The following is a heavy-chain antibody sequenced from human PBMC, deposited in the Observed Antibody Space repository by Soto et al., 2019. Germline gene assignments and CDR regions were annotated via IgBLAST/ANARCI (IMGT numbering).Heavy chain of an antibody. D-gene: IGHD6-13*01. Sequence: GGSLRLSCAASGLTFRDYYMSLIRQAPGKGLEWVSYISSSGSTIYYADSVKGRFTISRDNAKNSLYLQMNSLRAEDTAVYYCARQNRIAAAATDWYFDLGGRGTLVTVSS. J-gene: IGHJ2*01. CDR3: ARQNRIAAAATDWYFDL. V-gene: IGHV3-11*01. CDR2: ISSSGSTI. CDR1: GLTFRDYY.